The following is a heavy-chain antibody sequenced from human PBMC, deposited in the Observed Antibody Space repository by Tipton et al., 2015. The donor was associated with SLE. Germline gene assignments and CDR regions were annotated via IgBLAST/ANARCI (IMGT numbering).Heavy chain of an antibody. CDR3: ASHLGGGYDYYFDS. Sequence: SLRLSCAASGFTFSTYAMHWVRQAPGKGLQWVAVIWFDGSDKYYADSVKDRFTISRDNSNNTLYLQMNNVRAEDTAVYYCASHLGGGYDYYFDSWGQGTLVTVSS. V-gene: IGHV3-33*01. CDR2: IWFDGSDK. J-gene: IGHJ4*02. CDR1: GFTFSTYA. D-gene: IGHD5-12*01.